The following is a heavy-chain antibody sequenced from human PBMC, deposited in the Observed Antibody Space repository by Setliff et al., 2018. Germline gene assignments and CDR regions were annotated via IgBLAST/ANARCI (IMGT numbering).Heavy chain of an antibody. Sequence: SETLSLTCTVSGDSISSRTYYWSWIRQPAGEGLEWIGHIYTSWSTIYNPSLKSRLTISVDTSKNQFSLKLSAVTAADTAVYYCARDVGGEGYFDSWGQGTLVTVSS. V-gene: IGHV4-61*09. CDR1: GDSISSRTYY. D-gene: IGHD3-10*01. CDR3: ARDVGGEGYFDS. CDR2: IYTSWST. J-gene: IGHJ4*02.